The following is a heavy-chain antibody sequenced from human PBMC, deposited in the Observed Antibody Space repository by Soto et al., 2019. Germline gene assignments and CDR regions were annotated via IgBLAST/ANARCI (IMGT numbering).Heavy chain of an antibody. CDR3: ARLGGVAARTFDY. CDR2: IYYSGRT. V-gene: IGHV4-59*01. CDR1: GDSINDFY. J-gene: IGHJ4*01. D-gene: IGHD6-6*01. Sequence: PSETLSLTCTVSGDSINDFYWSWIRQPPGKGLEWIGYIYYSGRTDYNPSLRSRVTISVDPSKTQFSLNLRSVNTADTAVYYCARLGGVAARTFDYWGHGTLVTVSS.